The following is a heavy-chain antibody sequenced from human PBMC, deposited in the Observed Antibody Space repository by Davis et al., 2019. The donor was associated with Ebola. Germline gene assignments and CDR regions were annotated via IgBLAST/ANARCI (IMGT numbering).Heavy chain of an antibody. CDR3: TKAGFLQWLIDYYYCFMDV. Sequence: GESLKISCAASGFTFSSAWMSWVRQSPGKGLEWVGRIKSKTDGGTTDYAAPVKGRFTISRDDSKNTLYLQMNSLKTEDTAVYYCTKAGFLQWLIDYYYCFMDVWGKGTTVTVSS. J-gene: IGHJ6*03. D-gene: IGHD3-3*01. CDR1: GFTFSSAW. CDR2: IKSKTDGGTT. V-gene: IGHV3-15*01.